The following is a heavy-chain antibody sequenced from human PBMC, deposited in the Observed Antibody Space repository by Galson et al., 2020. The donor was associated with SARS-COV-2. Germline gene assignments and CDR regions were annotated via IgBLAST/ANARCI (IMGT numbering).Heavy chain of an antibody. CDR3: ARGEYSYGQEIDY. V-gene: IGHV1-2*06. CDR2: INPNSGGT. CDR1: GYTFTGYY. J-gene: IGHJ4*02. D-gene: IGHD5-18*01. Sequence: ASVKVSCKASGYTFTGYYMHWVRQAPGQGLEWMGRINPNSGGTNYAQKFQGRVTMTRDTSISTAYMELSRLRSDDTAVYYCARGEYSYGQEIDYWGQGTLVTVSS.